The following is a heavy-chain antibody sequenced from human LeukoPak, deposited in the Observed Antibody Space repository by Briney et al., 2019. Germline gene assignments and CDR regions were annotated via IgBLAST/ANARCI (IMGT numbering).Heavy chain of an antibody. D-gene: IGHD1-1*01. J-gene: IGHJ4*02. CDR2: LRQDGNER. CDR3: ARLLDGVGITY. Sequence: GGSLRLSCVASGFTFSNYWMTWVRQAPGKGLQWVANLRQDGNERYFVDSVKGRFTISRDNAKSSLYLQMNSLRADDTAVYYCARLLDGVGITYWGQGTLVTVSS. V-gene: IGHV3-7*05. CDR1: GFTFSNYW.